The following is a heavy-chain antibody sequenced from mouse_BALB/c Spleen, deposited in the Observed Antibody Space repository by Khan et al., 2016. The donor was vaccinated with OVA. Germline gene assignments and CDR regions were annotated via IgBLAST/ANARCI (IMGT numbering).Heavy chain of an antibody. CDR1: GFTFIDYG. J-gene: IGHJ3*01. V-gene: IGHV5-15*02. CDR2: ISSVAYRI. CDR3: ARGGFAY. Sequence: EVELVESGGGLVQPGGSRKLSCAASGFTFIDYGMAWVRQTPGKGPEWIAFISSVAYRIDYADTVTGRFTISRENAKNTLYLEMSSLRSDDTAMYYCARGGFAYWGQGTLVTVSA.